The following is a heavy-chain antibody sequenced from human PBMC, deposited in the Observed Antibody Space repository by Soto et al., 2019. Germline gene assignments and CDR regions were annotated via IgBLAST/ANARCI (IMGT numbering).Heavy chain of an antibody. CDR3: AAGDCSGGACFSLDP. D-gene: IGHD2-15*01. CDR1: GFTFSIYA. V-gene: IGHV3-23*01. Sequence: GGSLRLSCAASGFTFSIYAMSWVRQAPGKGLEWVSTISTSGGSTYYADSVKGRFTISRDNSKNTLYLQMNSLRAEDTAVYYCAAGDCSGGACFSLDPWGQGTMVTVS. J-gene: IGHJ5*02. CDR2: ISTSGGST.